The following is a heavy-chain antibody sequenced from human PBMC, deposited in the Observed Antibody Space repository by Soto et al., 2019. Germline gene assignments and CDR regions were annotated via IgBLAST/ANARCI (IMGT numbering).Heavy chain of an antibody. Sequence: SLRLSCAASGFTFSSYGMHWVRQAPGKGLEWVAVISYDGSNKYYADSVKGRFTISRDNSKNTLYLQMNSLRAEDTAVYYCAKSDDFWSGYPWFDPWGQGTLVTVSS. D-gene: IGHD3-3*01. CDR1: GFTFSSYG. J-gene: IGHJ5*02. CDR3: AKSDDFWSGYPWFDP. CDR2: ISYDGSNK. V-gene: IGHV3-30*18.